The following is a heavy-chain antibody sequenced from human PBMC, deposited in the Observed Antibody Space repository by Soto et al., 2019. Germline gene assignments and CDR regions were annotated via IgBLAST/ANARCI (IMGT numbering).Heavy chain of an antibody. V-gene: IGHV5-51*01. CDR1: GDSFSTYS. CDR2: IFSSDSSA. CDR3: QTWRSSHWFDY. J-gene: IGHJ4*02. D-gene: IGHD2-2*01. Sequence: PGESLKISCKGSGDSFSTYSIGWVRQVPGKGLEWIGNIFSSDSSAGYSPSFQGQVTISVDKSISTTYLQWSSLKASDTAIYYCQTWRSSHWFDYWGQGNLVTVSS.